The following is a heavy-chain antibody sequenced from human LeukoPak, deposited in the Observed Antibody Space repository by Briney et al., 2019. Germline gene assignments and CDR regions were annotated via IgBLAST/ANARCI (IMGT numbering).Heavy chain of an antibody. V-gene: IGHV7-4-1*02. J-gene: IGHJ6*02. CDR3: ARDGRWGEAEWLFPWGVYGMDV. Sequence: ASVKVSCKASGYTFTSYAMNWVRQAPGQGLGWMGWINTNTGNPTYAQGFTGRFVFSLDTSVSTAYLQISSLKAEDTAVYYCARDGRWGEAEWLFPWGVYGMDVWGQGTTVTVSS. D-gene: IGHD3-3*01. CDR2: INTNTGNP. CDR1: GYTFTSYA.